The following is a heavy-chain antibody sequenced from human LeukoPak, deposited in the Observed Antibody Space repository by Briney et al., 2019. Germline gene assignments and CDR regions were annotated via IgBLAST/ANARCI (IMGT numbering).Heavy chain of an antibody. CDR3: AKGGVVPAAMPFDY. CDR1: GFTFDDYA. Sequence: GGSLRLSCAASGFTFDDYAMHWVRQAPGKGLEWVSGISWNSGSIGYADSVKGRFTISRDNAKNPLYLQMNSLRAEDTALYYCAKGGVVPAAMPFDYWGQGTLVTVSS. D-gene: IGHD2-2*01. CDR2: ISWNSGSI. J-gene: IGHJ4*02. V-gene: IGHV3-9*01.